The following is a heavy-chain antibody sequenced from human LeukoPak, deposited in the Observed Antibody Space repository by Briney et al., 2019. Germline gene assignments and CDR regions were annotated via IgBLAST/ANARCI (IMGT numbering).Heavy chain of an antibody. CDR1: GGSFSGEY. Sequence: KSSETLSLTCAVYGGSFSGEYWSWIRQPPGKGLKWIGEIYHSGSTNYNPYRRSRVTISSDTSKNQFYMKLGSVAAADVSVYYGARSYAHDYWGQGTLVTVSS. CDR3: ARSYAHDY. D-gene: IGHD2-2*01. CDR2: IYHSGST. J-gene: IGHJ4*02. V-gene: IGHV4-34*01.